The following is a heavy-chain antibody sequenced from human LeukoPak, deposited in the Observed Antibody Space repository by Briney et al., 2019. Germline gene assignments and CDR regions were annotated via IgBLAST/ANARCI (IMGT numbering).Heavy chain of an antibody. CDR2: ISYDGSNK. D-gene: IGHD4-17*01. Sequence: GGSLRLSCAASGFTFSSYAMDWVRQAPGKGLEWVAVISYDGSNKYYADSVKGRFTISRDNSKNTLYLQMNSLRAEDTAVYYCASAPGGLRYQKWSYYFDYWGQGTLVTVSS. CDR1: GFTFSSYA. V-gene: IGHV3-30-3*01. J-gene: IGHJ4*02. CDR3: ASAPGGLRYQKWSYYFDY.